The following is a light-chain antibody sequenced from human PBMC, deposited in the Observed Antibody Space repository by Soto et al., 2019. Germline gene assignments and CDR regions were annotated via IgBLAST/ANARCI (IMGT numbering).Light chain of an antibody. J-gene: IGKJ4*01. Sequence: EIVLTQSPGTLSLSPGERVTLSCRASQSVSSSYLAWYQQKPGQAPRLLIYGASSRATGIPDRFSGSGSGTDLTLTISRLESEDFAVYYCQQYGSSPASTFGGGTKVEIK. CDR1: QSVSSSY. CDR3: QQYGSSPAST. V-gene: IGKV3-20*01. CDR2: GAS.